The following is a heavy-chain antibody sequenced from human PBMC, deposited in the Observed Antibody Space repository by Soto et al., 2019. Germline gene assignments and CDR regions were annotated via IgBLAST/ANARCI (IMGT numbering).Heavy chain of an antibody. CDR2: INSDGSST. CDR3: ARSVNYDFWSGYKNYGMDV. Sequence: PGGSLRLSCTASGFTFSSYWMHWVRQAPGKGLVWVSRINSDGSSTSYADSVKGRFTISRDNAKNTLYLQMNSLRAEDTAVYYCARSVNYDFWSGYKNYGMDVWGQGTTVTVSS. D-gene: IGHD3-3*01. V-gene: IGHV3-74*01. CDR1: GFTFSSYW. J-gene: IGHJ6*02.